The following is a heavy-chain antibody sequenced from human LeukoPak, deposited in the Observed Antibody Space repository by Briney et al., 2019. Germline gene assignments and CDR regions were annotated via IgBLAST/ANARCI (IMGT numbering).Heavy chain of an antibody. Sequence: ASVKVSCKASGYTFTSYDINWVRQATGQGLEWMGWMNPNSGNTGYAQNFQGRVIMTRNTSISTAYMELSSLRSEDKAVYYCTRAYRVPSASGYYYYGMDVWGQGTAVTVPS. V-gene: IGHV1-8*01. CDR1: GYTFTSYD. D-gene: IGHD2-2*01. J-gene: IGHJ6*02. CDR2: MNPNSGNT. CDR3: TRAYRVPSASGYYYYGMDV.